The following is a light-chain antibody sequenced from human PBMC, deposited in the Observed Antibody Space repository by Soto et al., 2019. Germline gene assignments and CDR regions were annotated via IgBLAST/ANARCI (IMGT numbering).Light chain of an antibody. CDR3: SSYTSSTWV. CDR1: SSDVGGYNY. J-gene: IGLJ1*01. Sequence: QSALTQPASVSGSPGQSITISCTGTSSDVGGYNYVSWYQQHPGKAPKLMIYDVSNRPSGVSNSFSGYKSGNTASLTITGLQAEDEADYYCSSYTSSTWVFGTGTKSPS. CDR2: DVS. V-gene: IGLV2-14*01.